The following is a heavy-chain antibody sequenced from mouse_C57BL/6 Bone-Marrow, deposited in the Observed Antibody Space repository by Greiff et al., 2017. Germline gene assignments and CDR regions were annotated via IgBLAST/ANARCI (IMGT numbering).Heavy chain of an antibody. CDR3: AKQGDYDGPPYYYAMDY. CDR2: IWGGGST. CDR1: GFSLTSYG. V-gene: IGHV2-9*01. D-gene: IGHD2-4*01. Sequence: VKLVESGPGLVAPSQSLSITCTVSGFSLTSYGVDWVRQPPGKGLEWLGVIWGGGSTNYNSALMSRLSIRKDNSKSQVFLKMNSLQTDDTAMYYCAKQGDYDGPPYYYAMDYWGQGTSVTVSS. J-gene: IGHJ4*01.